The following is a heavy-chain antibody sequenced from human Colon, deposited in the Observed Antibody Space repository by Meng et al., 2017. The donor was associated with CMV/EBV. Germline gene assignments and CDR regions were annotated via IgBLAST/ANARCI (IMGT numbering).Heavy chain of an antibody. CDR2: IKQDGSEK. D-gene: IGHD6-13*01. CDR1: GFTFSSYW. V-gene: IGHV3-7*01. CDR3: ARTNLRSIAAAGTFDY. Sequence: GESLKISCAASGFTFSSYWMSWVRQAPGKGLEWVANIKQDGSEKYYVDSVKGRFTISRDNAKNSLYVQMNSLRAEDTAVYYCARTNLRSIAAAGTFDYWGQGTLVTVSS. J-gene: IGHJ4*02.